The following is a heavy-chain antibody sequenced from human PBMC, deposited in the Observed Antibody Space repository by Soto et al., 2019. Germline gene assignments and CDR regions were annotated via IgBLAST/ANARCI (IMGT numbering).Heavy chain of an antibody. Sequence: ASVEVSCTASGYTFTSYGSSWVRQATGQGVEWMGWISANIGKANYAQKFQGRVTITADESTSTAYMELSSLRSEDTAVYYCARDDHSGYSYGSKGNWFDPWGQGTLVTVSS. CDR2: ISANIGKA. CDR1: GYTFTSYG. J-gene: IGHJ5*02. CDR3: ARDDHSGYSYGSKGNWFDP. D-gene: IGHD5-18*01. V-gene: IGHV1-18*01.